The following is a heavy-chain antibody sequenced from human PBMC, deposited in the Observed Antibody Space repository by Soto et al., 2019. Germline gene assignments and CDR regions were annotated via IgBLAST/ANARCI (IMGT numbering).Heavy chain of an antibody. J-gene: IGHJ1*01. CDR1: GFAFNSYA. D-gene: IGHD6-13*01. CDR3: ARGRIAPAYFQF. Sequence: EVQLLESGGGLVQPGGSLRLSGVASGFAFNSYAWTWVRQAPGKGLEWVSSISGGGGAAFYADSVRDRFSISKDKSTTTLYLQMNSLRVEDTALYFCARGRIAPAYFQFWGPGTPVSVSS. V-gene: IGHV3-23*01. CDR2: ISGGGGAA.